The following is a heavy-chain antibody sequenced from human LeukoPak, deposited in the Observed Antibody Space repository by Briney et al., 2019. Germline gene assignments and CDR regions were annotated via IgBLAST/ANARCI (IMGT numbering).Heavy chain of an antibody. CDR1: GYSISSGYY. CDR2: IYHSGST. J-gene: IGHJ4*02. Sequence: SETLSLTCTVSGYSISSGYYWGWIRQPPGKGLEWIGSIYHSGSTYYNPSLKSRVTISVDTSKNQFSLKLSSVTAADTAVYYCARHLNGYYPYYFDYWGQGTLVTVSS. D-gene: IGHD3-9*01. V-gene: IGHV4-38-2*02. CDR3: ARHLNGYYPYYFDY.